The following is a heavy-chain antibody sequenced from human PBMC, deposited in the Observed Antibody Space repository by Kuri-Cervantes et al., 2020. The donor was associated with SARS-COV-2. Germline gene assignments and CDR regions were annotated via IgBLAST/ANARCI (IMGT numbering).Heavy chain of an antibody. CDR3: ARGPRIAARFSPSSDY. CDR2: IIPILGIA. CDR1: GGTFSSYT. D-gene: IGHD6-6*01. Sequence: SVKVSCKASGGTFSSYTISWVRQAPGQGLEWMGRIIPILGIANYAQKFQGRVTITADKSTSTAYMELSSLRSDDTAVYYCARGPRIAARFSPSSDYWGQGTLVTVSS. J-gene: IGHJ4*02. V-gene: IGHV1-69*02.